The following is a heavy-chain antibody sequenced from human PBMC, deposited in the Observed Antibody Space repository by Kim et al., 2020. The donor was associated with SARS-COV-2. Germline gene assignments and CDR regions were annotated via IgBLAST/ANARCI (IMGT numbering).Heavy chain of an antibody. CDR1: GFTFSSYS. D-gene: IGHD1-20*01. J-gene: IGHJ6*02. Sequence: GGSLRLSCAASGFTFSSYSMNWVRQAPGKGLEWVSYISSSSSTIYYADSVKGRFTISRDNAKNSLYLQMNSLRDEDTAVYYCASFGRENPYVPTLTRITGTMYYYYYGMDVWGQGTTVTVSS. CDR3: ASFGRENPYVPTLTRITGTMYYYYYGMDV. V-gene: IGHV3-48*02. CDR2: ISSSSSTI.